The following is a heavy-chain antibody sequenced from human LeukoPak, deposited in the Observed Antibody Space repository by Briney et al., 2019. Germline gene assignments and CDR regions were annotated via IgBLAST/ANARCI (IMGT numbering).Heavy chain of an antibody. J-gene: IGHJ4*02. CDR2: IKQDGSEK. CDR3: ARTPRSGGSCYDY. D-gene: IGHD2-15*01. CDR1: GFTFSSYW. V-gene: IGHV3-7*01. Sequence: AGGSLRLSCAASGFTFSSYWMSWVRQAPGKGLEWVANIKQDGSEKYYVDSVKGRFTISRDNAKNSLYLQMNSLRAEDTAVYYCARTPRSGGSCYDYWGQGTLVTVSS.